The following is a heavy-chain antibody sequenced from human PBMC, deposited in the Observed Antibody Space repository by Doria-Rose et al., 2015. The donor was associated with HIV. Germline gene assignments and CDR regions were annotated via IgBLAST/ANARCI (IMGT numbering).Heavy chain of an antibody. CDR2: ISYDGSNE. CDR3: ASSVLQSLEWLSPWGMDV. Sequence: LSCATSGFTFSDYAIHWVRQAPGKGLEWVAVISYDGSNEYYADSVKGRFTISRDNSKNTLYLQVNSLRSEDTAVYYCASSVLQSLEWLSPWGMDVWGQGTAVTVSS. V-gene: IGHV3-30-3*01. D-gene: IGHD3-3*01. CDR1: GFTFSDYA. J-gene: IGHJ6*02.